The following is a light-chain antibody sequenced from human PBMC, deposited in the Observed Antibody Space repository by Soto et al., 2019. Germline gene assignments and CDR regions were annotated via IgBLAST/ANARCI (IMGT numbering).Light chain of an antibody. V-gene: IGLV2-14*01. CDR2: EVS. CDR1: ISDVTGYNY. Sequence: QSALTQPACVSVSPGQSITISCTGTISDVTGYNYVSWYQQHPGKAPKLMIYEVSNRPSGVSNRFSGSKSGNTASLTISGLQTEDEADYYCSSYTINTLYVFGTGTKSPS. J-gene: IGLJ1*01. CDR3: SSYTINTLYV.